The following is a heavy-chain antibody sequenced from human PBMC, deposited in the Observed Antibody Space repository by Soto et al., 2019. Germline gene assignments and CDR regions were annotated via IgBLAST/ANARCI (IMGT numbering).Heavy chain of an antibody. CDR1: GFTFSNYG. Sequence: GGSLRLSCAASGFTFSNYGMNWVRQAPGKGPEWVSYIGSITRNINYANSVKGRFTISRDNAKNSLYLQMISLRAEDTAVYYCAAVDNYYGSVFWGQGTLVTVSS. V-gene: IGHV3-48*01. J-gene: IGHJ4*02. CDR3: AAVDNYYGSVF. CDR2: IGSITRNI. D-gene: IGHD3-10*01.